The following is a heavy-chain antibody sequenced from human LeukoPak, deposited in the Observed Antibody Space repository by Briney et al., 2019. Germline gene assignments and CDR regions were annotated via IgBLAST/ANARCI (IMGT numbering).Heavy chain of an antibody. Sequence: ASVKVACKASGYTFTSYGISWVRQAPGQGLEWMGWISAYNGNTNYAQKLQGRVTMTTDTSTSTAYMELRSLRSDDTAVYYCARDSFDDYGYARVSDAFDIWGQGTMVTISS. V-gene: IGHV1-18*01. CDR3: ARDSFDDYGYARVSDAFDI. CDR1: GYTFTSYG. D-gene: IGHD4-17*01. J-gene: IGHJ3*02. CDR2: ISAYNGNT.